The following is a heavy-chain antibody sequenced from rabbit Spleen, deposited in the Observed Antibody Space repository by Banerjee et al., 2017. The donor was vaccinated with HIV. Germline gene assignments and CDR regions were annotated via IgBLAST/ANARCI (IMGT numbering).Heavy chain of an antibody. J-gene: IGHJ6*01. V-gene: IGHV1S40*01. D-gene: IGHD2-1*01. CDR2: IYTGSDST. Sequence: QSLEESGRGLVQPEGSLTLPCTASGFSFSSSYYMCWVRQAPGKGLEWIGCIYTGSDSTAYASWAKGRFTVSKTSSTTVTLQLNSLTAADTATYFCARGSATMTMVITGYYLSLWGPGTLVTVS. CDR3: ARGSATMTMVITGYYLSL. CDR1: GFSFSSSYY.